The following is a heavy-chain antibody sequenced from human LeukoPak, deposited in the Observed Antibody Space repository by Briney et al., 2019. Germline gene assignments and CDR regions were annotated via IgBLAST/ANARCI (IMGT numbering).Heavy chain of an antibody. Sequence: EGSLRLSCAASGFTFSRHAMHWVRQAPGKGLEYVSAIGSNGDSTYYANSVKGRFTITRDNTKKTLYLQMGSLRAEDMAVYYCARSYYDSSGYSSEAFDLWGQGTMVTVSS. V-gene: IGHV3-64*01. J-gene: IGHJ3*01. CDR3: ARSYYDSSGYSSEAFDL. D-gene: IGHD3-22*01. CDR1: GFTFSRHA. CDR2: IGSNGDST.